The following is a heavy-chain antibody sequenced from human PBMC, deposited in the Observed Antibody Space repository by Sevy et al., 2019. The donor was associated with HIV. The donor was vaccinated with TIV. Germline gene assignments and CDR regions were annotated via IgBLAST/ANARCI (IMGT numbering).Heavy chain of an antibody. V-gene: IGHV3-48*03. CDR2: ISSIGNTI. CDR1: GFTLTSYE. D-gene: IGHD1-7*01. CDR3: ARRGTFRFSGAFDI. Sequence: GGSLRLSCEASGFTLTSYEMNWVRQAPGKGLEWVSYISSIGNTIYYANSVKGRFTISRDKAKKSVYLQMNSLRADDTAVYFCARRGTFRFSGAFDIWGQGTMVTVSS. J-gene: IGHJ3*02.